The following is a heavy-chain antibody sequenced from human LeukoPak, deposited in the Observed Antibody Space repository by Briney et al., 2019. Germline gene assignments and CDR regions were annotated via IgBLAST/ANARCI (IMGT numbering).Heavy chain of an antibody. V-gene: IGHV3-21*06. CDR1: GFTFSSYS. J-gene: IGHJ4*02. CDR2: IGGGSSDT. CDR3: TRDMSSSSWHALDH. D-gene: IGHD6-13*01. Sequence: GGSLRLSCAASGFTFSSYSMDWVRQAPGKGLEWVSYIGGGSSDTHYADSVKGRFTMSRDNAKNSVYLEMNSLRVEDTAVYYCTRDMSSSSWHALDHWCQGILVTVSS.